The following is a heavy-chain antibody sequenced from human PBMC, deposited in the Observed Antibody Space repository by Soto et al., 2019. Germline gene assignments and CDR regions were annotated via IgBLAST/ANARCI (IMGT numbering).Heavy chain of an antibody. V-gene: IGHV3-23*01. CDR2: ISGSGGST. J-gene: IGHJ4*02. CDR3: AKDQGVMIVLVYFFDF. CDR1: GFTFHNYP. D-gene: IGHD2-8*02. Sequence: GGSLRLSCATSGFTFHNYPMSWVRQAPGKGLEWVASISGSGGSTYYADSVEGRFTISRDNSKNTLYLQLSSLRAEDTAMYYCAKDQGVMIVLVYFFDFWGQGTLVTVSS.